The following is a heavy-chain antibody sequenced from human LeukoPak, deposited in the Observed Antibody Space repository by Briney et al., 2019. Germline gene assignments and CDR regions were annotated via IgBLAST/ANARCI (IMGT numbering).Heavy chain of an antibody. D-gene: IGHD5-24*01. J-gene: IGHJ4*02. Sequence: SETLSLTCTVSGGSISNSYWNWIRQPPGKGPEWIGYISYSGTTNSNPSLKSRVTLSVDTSENELSLKLSSVTAADTAVYYCARRASRENYFDYWGQGTLVTVSS. CDR3: ARRASRENYFDY. CDR2: ISYSGTT. CDR1: GGSISNSY. V-gene: IGHV4-59*08.